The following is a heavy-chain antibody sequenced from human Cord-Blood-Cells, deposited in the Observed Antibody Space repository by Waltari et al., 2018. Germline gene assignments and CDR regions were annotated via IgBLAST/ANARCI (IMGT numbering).Heavy chain of an antibody. CDR3: ARATGGTFYYGMDV. Sequence: QVQLQQWGAGLLKPSETLSLTCAVYGGSFSGYYWSCSRQPPGKGLEWIGEINQSGSTNYNPSLKSRVTISVDTSKNQFSLKLSSVTAADTAVYYCARATGGTFYYGMDVWGQGTTVTVSS. D-gene: IGHD2-8*02. CDR2: INQSGST. J-gene: IGHJ6*02. V-gene: IGHV4-34*01. CDR1: GGSFSGYY.